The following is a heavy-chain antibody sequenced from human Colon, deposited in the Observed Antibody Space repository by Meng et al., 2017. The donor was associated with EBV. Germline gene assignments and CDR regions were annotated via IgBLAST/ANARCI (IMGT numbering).Heavy chain of an antibody. CDR1: YGSITLSSCY. J-gene: IGHJ5*02. CDR3: GRQDHRDHGDPNWFDP. V-gene: IGHV4-39*01. CDR2: ISYTRET. Sequence: PVQEGRPGPVKASSTMSLASPSPYGSITLSSCYWGWIRQPPGDGLEWITSISYTRETFYNPSLRSRVTISVDTTKDQFSLRLSAVTAADTAVDFCGRQDHRDHGDPNWFDPWGQGTLVTVSS. D-gene: IGHD4-17*01.